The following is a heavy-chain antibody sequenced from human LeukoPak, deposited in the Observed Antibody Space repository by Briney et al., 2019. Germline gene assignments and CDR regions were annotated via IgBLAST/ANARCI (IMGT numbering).Heavy chain of an antibody. J-gene: IGHJ5*02. CDR3: AREPLRYYGSSGYPHPLNWFDP. CDR1: GGTFSSYA. D-gene: IGHD3-22*01. Sequence: GASVKVSCKASGGTFSSYAISWVRQAPGQGLEWMGRIIPILGIANYAQKFQGRVTITADKSTSTAYMELSSLRSKDTAVYYCAREPLRYYGSSGYPHPLNWFDPWGQGTLVTVSS. CDR2: IIPILGIA. V-gene: IGHV1-69*04.